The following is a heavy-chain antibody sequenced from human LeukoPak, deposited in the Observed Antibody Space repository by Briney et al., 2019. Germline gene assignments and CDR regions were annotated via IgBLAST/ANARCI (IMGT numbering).Heavy chain of an antibody. Sequence: GGSLRLSCAASGFTFSSYWMHWVRQVPGKGLVWVARINPGGSSITYADSVKGRLAISRDNAKNTLYLQMDSLRAEDTGVYYCARSNQADDYWGQGTLVTVSS. CDR1: GFTFSSYW. CDR2: INPGGSSI. J-gene: IGHJ4*02. V-gene: IGHV3-74*01. CDR3: ARSNQADDY. D-gene: IGHD1-14*01.